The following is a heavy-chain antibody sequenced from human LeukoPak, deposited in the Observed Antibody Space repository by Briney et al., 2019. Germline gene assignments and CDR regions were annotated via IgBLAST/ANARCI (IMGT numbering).Heavy chain of an antibody. Sequence: GGSLRLSCAASGFRFDDYGMSWVRHVPGKGLEWVSGTNWDGASTGYADSVKGRFTISRDNGKNSLYPQMNSLRVEDTAIYYCARAGGTSWADYWGQGTLVTVSS. CDR2: TNWDGAST. D-gene: IGHD6-13*01. CDR1: GFRFDDYG. J-gene: IGHJ4*02. V-gene: IGHV3-20*04. CDR3: ARAGGTSWADY.